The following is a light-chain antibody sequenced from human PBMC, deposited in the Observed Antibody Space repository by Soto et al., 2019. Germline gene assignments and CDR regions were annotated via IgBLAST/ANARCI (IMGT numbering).Light chain of an antibody. J-gene: IGKJ2*01. V-gene: IGKV1-39*01. CDR2: AAS. CDR3: QQSHGIPHT. CDR1: QTITGY. Sequence: DIQMTQSPSSLSASVGDRVTITCRASQTITGYLNWYQQRPGKAPKLLIYAASILQSGVTSRFSGRGSRTAFTLTINSLHPQDFATYYCQQSHGIPHTFRQGTKLEI.